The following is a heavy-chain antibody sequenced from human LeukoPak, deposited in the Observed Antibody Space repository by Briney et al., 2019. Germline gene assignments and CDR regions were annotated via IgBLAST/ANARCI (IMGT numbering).Heavy chain of an antibody. CDR2: IYYSGST. V-gene: IGHV4-59*01. CDR3: ARRGIGLVMDY. D-gene: IGHD3-9*01. Sequence: SETLSLTCTVSGGSINNFYWSWIRQPPGRGLEWIGYIYYSGSTNYNPSLKSRVTISVDPSKNQFSLRLSSVTAADTAVYYCARRGIGLVMDYWGQGTLVTVSS. J-gene: IGHJ4*02. CDR1: GGSINNFY.